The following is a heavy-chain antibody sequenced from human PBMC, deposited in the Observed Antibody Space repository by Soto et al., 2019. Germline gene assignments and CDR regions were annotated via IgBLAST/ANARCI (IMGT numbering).Heavy chain of an antibody. V-gene: IGHV6-1*01. CDR2: TYYRSKWYN. Sequence: PSQTLSLTCALSGDSVSSNSAAWNWIRQSPSRGLEWLGRTYYRSKWYNDYAVSVKSRITINPDTSKNQFSLQLNSVTPEDTAVYYCARDRGYSSSWTRRNNWFDPWGQGTLVTVSS. J-gene: IGHJ5*02. CDR3: ARDRGYSSSWTRRNNWFDP. CDR1: GDSVSSNSAA. D-gene: IGHD6-13*01.